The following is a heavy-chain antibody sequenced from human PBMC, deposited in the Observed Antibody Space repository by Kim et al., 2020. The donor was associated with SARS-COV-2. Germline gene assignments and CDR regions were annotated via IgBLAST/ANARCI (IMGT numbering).Heavy chain of an antibody. CDR3: ARVSMVRVVMPYYGMDV. V-gene: IGHV3-11*01. CDR2: ISSSGSTI. Sequence: GGSLRLSCAASGFTFSDYYMSWIRQAPGKGLEWVSYISSSGSTIYYADSVKGRFTISRDNAKNSLYLQMNSLRAEDTAVYYCARVSMVRVVMPYYGMDVWGQGTTVTVSS. J-gene: IGHJ6*02. CDR1: GFTFSDYY. D-gene: IGHD3-10*01.